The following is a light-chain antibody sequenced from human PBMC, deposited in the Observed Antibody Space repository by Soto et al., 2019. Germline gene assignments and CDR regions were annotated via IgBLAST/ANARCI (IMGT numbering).Light chain of an antibody. J-gene: IGKJ1*01. Sequence: EIVLTQSPGTLSLSPGERATLSCRASQTVRNDYLAWYQQKPGQPPRLLIYGVSTRVPGIPDRFSGSGSGTDFTLTISRLEPEDFAVFYCQQYVDSSPTFGQGTRWIS. CDR1: QTVRNDY. CDR3: QQYVDSSPT. V-gene: IGKV3-20*01. CDR2: GVS.